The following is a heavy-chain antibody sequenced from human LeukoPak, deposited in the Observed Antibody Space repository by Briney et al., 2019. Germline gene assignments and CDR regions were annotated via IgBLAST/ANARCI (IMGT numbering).Heavy chain of an antibody. CDR3: ARPNSFWSGSGGDYYYGMDV. J-gene: IGHJ6*02. CDR2: VYYSGST. Sequence: PAETLSLTCTVSGGSISSSSYYWDWIRQPPGKGLEWIGSVYYSGSTYYNPSLKSRVTISVDTSKNQFSLKLTSVTAADTAVYYCARPNSFWSGSGGDYYYGMDVWGQGTTVTVS. CDR1: GGSISSSSYY. V-gene: IGHV4-39*01. D-gene: IGHD3-3*01.